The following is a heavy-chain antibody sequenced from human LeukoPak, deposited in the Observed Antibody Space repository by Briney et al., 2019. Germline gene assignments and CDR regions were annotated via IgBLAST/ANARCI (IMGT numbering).Heavy chain of an antibody. D-gene: IGHD3/OR15-3a*01. CDR2: IYDSGST. Sequence: SQTLSLTCTVSGGSISSGGYYWSWIRQPPGKGLEWIGYIYDSGSTYYNPSLKSRVTISVDRSKNQFSLKLSSVTAADTAVYYCAREDPGLGAFDIWGQGTMVTVSS. J-gene: IGHJ3*02. V-gene: IGHV4-30-2*01. CDR3: AREDPGLGAFDI. CDR1: GGSISSGGYY.